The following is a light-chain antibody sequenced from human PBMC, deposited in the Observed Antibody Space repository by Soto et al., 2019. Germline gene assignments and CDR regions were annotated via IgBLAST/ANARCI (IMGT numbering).Light chain of an antibody. V-gene: IGLV3-1*01. CDR2: QDT. Sequence: SYELTQPPSVSVSPGQTASITCSGDRLGDKYACWYQQKPGQSPVLVLFQDTKRPSGIPERFSGSTSGNTATLTISGTQPMDEADYYCQAWHSNTVVFGGGTQLTVL. CDR1: RLGDKY. J-gene: IGLJ3*02. CDR3: QAWHSNTVV.